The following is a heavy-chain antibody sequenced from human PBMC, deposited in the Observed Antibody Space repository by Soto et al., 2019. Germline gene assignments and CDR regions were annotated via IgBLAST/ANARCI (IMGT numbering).Heavy chain of an antibody. CDR2: MFYSGAT. V-gene: IGHV4-39*01. CDR3: ARHKSGSDWLDP. D-gene: IGHD2-15*01. Sequence: SETLSLTCTVSGGSISDISYCWVWIRQPPGKGLQWIGCMFYSGATYYNPSLKNRVTLSVDTSNNEFSLKLVSVTAPDTAVYYCARHKSGSDWLDPWGQGTLVTAPQ. J-gene: IGHJ5*02. CDR1: GGSISDISYC.